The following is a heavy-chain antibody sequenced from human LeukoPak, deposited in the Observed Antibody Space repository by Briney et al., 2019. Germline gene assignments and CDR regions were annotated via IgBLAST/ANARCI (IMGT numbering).Heavy chain of an antibody. CDR1: GGSISSGSYY. Sequence: SETLSLTCTVSGGSISSGSYYWSWIRQPAGKGLEWIGRIYTSGSTNYNPSLKSRVTISVDTSKNQFSLKLSSVTAADTAVYYCARGGAKWFDPWGQGTLVTVSS. V-gene: IGHV4-61*02. CDR3: ARGGAKWFDP. CDR2: IYTSGST. D-gene: IGHD1-26*01. J-gene: IGHJ5*02.